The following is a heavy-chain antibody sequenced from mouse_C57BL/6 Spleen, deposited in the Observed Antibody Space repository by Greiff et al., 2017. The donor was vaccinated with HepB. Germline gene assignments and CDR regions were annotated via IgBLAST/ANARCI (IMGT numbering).Heavy chain of an antibody. Sequence: VQVVESGAELVRPGTSVKVSCKASGYAFTNYLIEWVKQRPGQGLEWIGVINPGSGGTNYNEKFKGKATLTADKSSSTAYMQLSSLTSEDSAVYFCARSYDSFAYWGQGTLVTVSA. CDR2: INPGSGGT. D-gene: IGHD2-4*01. CDR1: GYAFTNYL. V-gene: IGHV1-54*01. CDR3: ARSYDSFAY. J-gene: IGHJ3*01.